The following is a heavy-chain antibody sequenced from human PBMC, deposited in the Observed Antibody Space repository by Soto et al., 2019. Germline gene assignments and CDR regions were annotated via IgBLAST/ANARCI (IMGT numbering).Heavy chain of an antibody. CDR3: ARRGTIFGVVISYYMDV. V-gene: IGHV4-4*02. CDR2: IYHSGST. J-gene: IGHJ6*03. D-gene: IGHD3-3*01. CDR1: SGSISSSNW. Sequence: PSETLSLTCAGSSGSISSSNWWSWVRQPPGKGLEWIGEIYHSGSTNYNPSLKSRVTISVDKSKNQFSLKLSSVTAADTAVYYCARRGTIFGVVISYYMDVSGKGTTVTVSS.